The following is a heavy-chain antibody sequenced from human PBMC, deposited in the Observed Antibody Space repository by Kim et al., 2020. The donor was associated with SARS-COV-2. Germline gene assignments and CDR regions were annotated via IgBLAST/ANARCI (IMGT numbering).Heavy chain of an antibody. CDR3: ARGLGDY. CDR2: SGNT. Sequence: SGNTGYAQKFQGRVPMTRNTSISTAYMELSSLRSEDTAVYYCARGLGDYWGQGTLVTVSS. J-gene: IGHJ4*02. V-gene: IGHV1-8*01.